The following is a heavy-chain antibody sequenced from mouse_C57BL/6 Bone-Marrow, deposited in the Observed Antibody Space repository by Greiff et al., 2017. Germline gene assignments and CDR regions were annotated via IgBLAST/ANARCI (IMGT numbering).Heavy chain of an antibody. V-gene: IGHV5-6*01. CDR2: ISSGGSYT. Sequence: EVHLVESGGDLVKPGGSLKLSCAASGFTFSSYGMSWVRQTPDKRLEWVATISSGGSYTYYPDSVKGRFTISRDNAKNTLYLQMSSLKSEDTAMYYCARHLNWENWFAYWGQGTLVTVSA. CDR1: GFTFSSYG. D-gene: IGHD4-1*01. J-gene: IGHJ3*01. CDR3: ARHLNWENWFAY.